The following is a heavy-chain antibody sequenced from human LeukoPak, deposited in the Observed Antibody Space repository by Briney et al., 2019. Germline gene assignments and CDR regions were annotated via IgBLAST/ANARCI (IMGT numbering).Heavy chain of an antibody. D-gene: IGHD6-13*01. Sequence: GGSLRLSCAASGFTFSSYAISWVRQAPGKGLEWVSAISGSGGSTYYADSVKGRFTISRDNSKNTLYLQMNSLRAEDTAVYYCAKGREGSWYAFDYWGQGTLVTVSS. CDR3: AKGREGSWYAFDY. J-gene: IGHJ4*02. CDR1: GFTFSSYA. V-gene: IGHV3-23*01. CDR2: ISGSGGST.